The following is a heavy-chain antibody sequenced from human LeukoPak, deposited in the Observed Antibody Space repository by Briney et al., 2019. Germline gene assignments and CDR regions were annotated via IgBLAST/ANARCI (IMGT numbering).Heavy chain of an antibody. CDR2: ISGSGGST. V-gene: IGHV3-23*01. D-gene: IGHD2-15*01. CDR3: AKGSALAAITSWERFDR. Sequence: GGSLRLSCAASGFTLSSYAMSWVRQAPGKGREWVSAISGSGGSTYYADSVKGRFTISRDNSKNTLYLQMNSLRAEDTGVYYCAKGSALAAITSWERFDRWGQGTQVSVCS. J-gene: IGHJ5*02. CDR1: GFTLSSYA.